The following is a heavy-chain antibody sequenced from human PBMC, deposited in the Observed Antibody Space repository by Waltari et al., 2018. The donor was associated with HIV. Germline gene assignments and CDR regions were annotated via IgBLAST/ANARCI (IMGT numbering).Heavy chain of an antibody. D-gene: IGHD4-17*01. CDR2: IYPGDSDA. Sequence: EEKLVQSGAEVKEPGESLKISCKSLGNNFAGYWVGGVRQMPGKGLEWMGVIYPGDSDAVYSPSFQGLVIMSTDSSISTVYLQWSSLRASDTAMYYCARRKGDYRTAFDTWGQGTMVTASS. J-gene: IGHJ3*02. CDR3: ARRKGDYRTAFDT. V-gene: IGHV5-51*01. CDR1: GNNFAGYW.